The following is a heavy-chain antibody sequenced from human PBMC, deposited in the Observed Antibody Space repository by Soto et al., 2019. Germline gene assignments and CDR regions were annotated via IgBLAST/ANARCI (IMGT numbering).Heavy chain of an antibody. CDR2: IYYSGST. CDR3: ARQGANCSGATCYLAY. Sequence: QLQLQESGPGLVKPSETLSLICTVSGGSISSSTYYWGWIRQPPGKGLEWIGSIYYSGSTYYNPSLKSRVTISVDTSKNQFSLKLSSVTAADTAVYYCARQGANCSGATCYLAYWGQGTLVTVSS. CDR1: GGSISSSTYY. J-gene: IGHJ4*02. D-gene: IGHD2-15*01. V-gene: IGHV4-39*01.